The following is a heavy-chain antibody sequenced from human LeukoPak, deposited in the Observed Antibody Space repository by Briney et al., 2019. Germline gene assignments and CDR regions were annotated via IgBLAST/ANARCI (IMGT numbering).Heavy chain of an antibody. D-gene: IGHD3-3*01. V-gene: IGHV4-38-2*02. CDR3: ARVPWSGYYNYFDY. Sequence: PSETLSLTCTVSGYSISSGYYWGWIRQPPGKGLEWIGSIYHNGSTYYNPSLKSRVTISVDTSKNQFSLKLSSVTAADTAVYYCARVPWSGYYNYFDYWGQGTLVTVSS. J-gene: IGHJ4*02. CDR2: IYHNGST. CDR1: GYSISSGYY.